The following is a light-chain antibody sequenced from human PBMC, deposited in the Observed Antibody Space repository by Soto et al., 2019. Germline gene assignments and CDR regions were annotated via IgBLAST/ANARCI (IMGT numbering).Light chain of an antibody. CDR1: QSVSSSY. CDR2: GAS. CDR3: QQYGSSLLFT. V-gene: IGKV3-20*01. Sequence: EIVLKQSPGTLSLSPGERATLSCRASQSVSSSYLAWYQQKPGQAPRLLIYGASSRATGIPDRFSGSGSGTDFTLTISRLEPEDFAVSYCQQYGSSLLFTFGPGTKVDSK. J-gene: IGKJ3*01.